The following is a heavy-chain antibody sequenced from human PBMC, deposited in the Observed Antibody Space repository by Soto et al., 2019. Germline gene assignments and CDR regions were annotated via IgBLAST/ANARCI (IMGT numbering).Heavy chain of an antibody. CDR2: MKSKSEGETT. V-gene: IGHV3-15*01. D-gene: IGHD3-22*01. CDR3: TAQFYFDASGYSFDL. CDR1: GLTFNNAW. Sequence: GGSLRLSCAASGLTFNNAWMGWVRQAPGQGLEWVGHMKSKSEGETTDYAAPVKGRFTISRDDSKNTVYLQMNSLTTEDTAVYYCTAQFYFDASGYSFDLWGQGTLVTVSS. J-gene: IGHJ4*02.